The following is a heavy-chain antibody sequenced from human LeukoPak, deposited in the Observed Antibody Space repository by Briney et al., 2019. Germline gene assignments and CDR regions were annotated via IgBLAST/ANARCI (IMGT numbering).Heavy chain of an antibody. Sequence: GGSLRLSCAASGFTFSNAWMSWARQAPRKGLEWVAVISYDGSNKYYADSVKGRFTISRDNSKNTLYLQMNSLRAEDTAVYYSARDYYIGGFDYWGQGTLVTVCS. CDR3: ARDYYIGGFDY. J-gene: IGHJ4*02. V-gene: IGHV3-30*03. D-gene: IGHD3-10*01. CDR2: ISYDGSNK. CDR1: GFTFSNAW.